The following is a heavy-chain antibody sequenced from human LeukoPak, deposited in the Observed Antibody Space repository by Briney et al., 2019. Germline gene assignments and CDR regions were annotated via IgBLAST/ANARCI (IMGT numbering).Heavy chain of an antibody. D-gene: IGHD3-10*01. CDR3: AAGGMVRGVVNHDAFDI. Sequence: PSETLSLTCTVSGGSISSSSYYWGWIRQPPGKGLEWIGSIYYSGSTYYNPSLKSRVTISVDTSKNQFSLKLSSVTAADTAVYYCAAGGMVRGVVNHDAFDIWGQGTMVTVSS. J-gene: IGHJ3*02. CDR2: IYYSGST. V-gene: IGHV4-39*01. CDR1: GGSISSSSYY.